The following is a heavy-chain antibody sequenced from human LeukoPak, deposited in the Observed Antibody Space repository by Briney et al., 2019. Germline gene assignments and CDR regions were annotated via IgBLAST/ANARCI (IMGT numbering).Heavy chain of an antibody. V-gene: IGHV1-69*05. J-gene: IGHJ4*02. CDR2: IIPIFGTA. Sequence: GSSVTVSCKASGCTFSSYVISWVRQAPAQGLEWMGRIIPIFGTANYAQKFQDRLTITTDESTSTAYMQLSGLRSEDTAVYFCSRMRNYYDSSGYYDYWGQGTLVTVSS. CDR3: SRMRNYYDSSGYYDY. CDR1: GCTFSSYV. D-gene: IGHD3-22*01.